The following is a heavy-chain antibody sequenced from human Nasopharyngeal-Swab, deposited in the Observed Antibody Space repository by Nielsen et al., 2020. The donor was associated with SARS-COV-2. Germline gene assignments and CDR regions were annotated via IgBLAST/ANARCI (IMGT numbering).Heavy chain of an antibody. Sequence: ASVKVSCKASGYTFTSYAMHWVRQAPGQRFEWMGWINAGNGNTKYSQKFQGRVTITRDTSASTAYMELSSLRSEDTAVYYCARVGIMSGNLWGWFDPWGQGTLVTVSS. D-gene: IGHD1-26*01. CDR1: GYTFTSYA. V-gene: IGHV1-3*01. J-gene: IGHJ5*02. CDR2: INAGNGNT. CDR3: ARVGIMSGNLWGWFDP.